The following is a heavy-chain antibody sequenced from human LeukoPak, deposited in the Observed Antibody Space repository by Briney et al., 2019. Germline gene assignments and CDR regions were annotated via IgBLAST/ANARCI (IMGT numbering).Heavy chain of an antibody. J-gene: IGHJ3*02. CDR3: ARGGIGSIAARPYAFDI. V-gene: IGHV3-48*04. D-gene: IGHD6-6*01. Sequence: GGSLRLSCAASGFTFSSYSMNWVRQAPGKGLEWLSYISSTSDTIYYADSVKGRFTISRDNAKNSLYLQMNSLRAEDTAVYYCARGGIGSIAARPYAFDIWGQGTMVTVSS. CDR2: ISSTSDTI. CDR1: GFTFSSYS.